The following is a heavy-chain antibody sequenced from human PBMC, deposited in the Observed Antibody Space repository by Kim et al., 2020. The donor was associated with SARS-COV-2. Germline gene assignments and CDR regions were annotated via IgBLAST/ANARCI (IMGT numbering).Heavy chain of an antibody. CDR1: GGTFSSYA. CDR2: IIPIFGTA. D-gene: IGHD2-2*02. V-gene: IGHV1-69*13. J-gene: IGHJ6*02. Sequence: SVKVSCKASGGTFSSYAISWVRQAPGQGLEWMGGIIPIFGTANYAQKFQSRVTITADESTSTAYMELSSLRSEDTAVYYCARADCSSTSCYSLYYYYGMDVWGQGTTVTVSS. CDR3: ARADCSSTSCYSLYYYYGMDV.